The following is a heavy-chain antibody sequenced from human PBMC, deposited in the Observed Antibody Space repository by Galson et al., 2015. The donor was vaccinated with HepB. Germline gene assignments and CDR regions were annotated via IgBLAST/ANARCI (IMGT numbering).Heavy chain of an antibody. CDR3: TTDRAVVVAATDY. J-gene: IGHJ4*02. D-gene: IGHD2-15*01. Sequence: SLRLSCAASGFTFSNAWMSWVRQAPGKGLEWVGRIKSKTDGGTTDYAAPVKGRFTISRDDSKNTLYLQMNSLKTEDTAVYYCTTDRAVVVAATDYWGQGTLVTVSS. CDR2: IKSKTDGGTT. CDR1: GFTFSNAW. V-gene: IGHV3-15*01.